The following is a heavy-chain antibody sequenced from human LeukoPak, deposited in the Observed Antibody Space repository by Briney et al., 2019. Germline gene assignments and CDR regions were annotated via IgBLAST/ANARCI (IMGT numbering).Heavy chain of an antibody. Sequence: GGSLRLSCTASGFTISGDAMHWGRQAPGKGLQWVADISFDGTNKNYADSVKGRFTISRDNSKNTLFLQMNSLTTDDTALFYCARETHDALDLWGPGTLVTVSS. V-gene: IGHV3-30*04. J-gene: IGHJ3*01. CDR1: GFTISGDA. CDR3: ARETHDALDL. CDR2: ISFDGTNK.